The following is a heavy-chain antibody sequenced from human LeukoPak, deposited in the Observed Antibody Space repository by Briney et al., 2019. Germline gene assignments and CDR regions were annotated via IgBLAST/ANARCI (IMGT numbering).Heavy chain of an antibody. Sequence: GGSLRLSCAASGFTFSSYAMSWVRQAPGKGLEWVSGIIGSGGTSYYADSVKSRFTISRDNSQNTLYLQMNSLRAEDTAVYYCAKDRIAAAREAFDIWGQGTMVTASS. CDR1: GFTFSSYA. CDR2: IIGSGGTS. CDR3: AKDRIAAAREAFDI. D-gene: IGHD6-13*01. J-gene: IGHJ3*02. V-gene: IGHV3-23*01.